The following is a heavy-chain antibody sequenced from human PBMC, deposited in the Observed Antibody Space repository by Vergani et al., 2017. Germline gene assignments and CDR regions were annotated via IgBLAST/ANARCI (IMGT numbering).Heavy chain of an antibody. CDR2: ISYDGSNK. D-gene: IGHD3-22*01. Sequence: QVQLVESGGGVVQPGRSLRLSCAASGFTFSSYAMHWVRQAPGKGLEWVAVISYDGSNKYYADSVKGRFTISRDNSKNTLYLQMNSLRAEDTAVYYCARDRTSYDSSGSFDYWGQGTLVTVSS. CDR3: ARDRTSYDSSGSFDY. V-gene: IGHV3-30-3*01. J-gene: IGHJ4*02. CDR1: GFTFSSYA.